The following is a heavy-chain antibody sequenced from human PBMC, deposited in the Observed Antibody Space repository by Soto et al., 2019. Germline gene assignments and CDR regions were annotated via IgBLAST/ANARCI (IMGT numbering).Heavy chain of an antibody. J-gene: IGHJ4*02. Sequence: GGSLRLSCAASGFTFDDYAMHWVRQAPGKGLEWVSGISWNSGSIGYADSVKGRFTISRDNAKNPLYLQMNSLRAEDTASYYCAKDMREAMVQYYFDYWGQGTLVTVSS. CDR1: GFTFDDYA. CDR3: AKDMREAMVQYYFDY. CDR2: ISWNSGSI. D-gene: IGHD5-18*01. V-gene: IGHV3-9*01.